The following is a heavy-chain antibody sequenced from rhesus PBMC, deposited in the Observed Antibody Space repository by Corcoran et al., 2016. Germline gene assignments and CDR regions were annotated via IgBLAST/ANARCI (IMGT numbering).Heavy chain of an antibody. Sequence: VQLQESGPGVVKPSETLSLTCAVTGVPISGAYGWGWTRQRPGTGLEWIGCIYRSHATPYSNPYLECRGTISTDTSKNQFSLTLSSVTAADTAVYWCARGYSWNCPHYWGQGVLVTVSS. CDR3: ARGYSWNCPHY. V-gene: IGHV4S7*01. D-gene: IGHD1-1*01. J-gene: IGHJ4*01. CDR2: IYRSHATP. CDR1: GVPISGAYG.